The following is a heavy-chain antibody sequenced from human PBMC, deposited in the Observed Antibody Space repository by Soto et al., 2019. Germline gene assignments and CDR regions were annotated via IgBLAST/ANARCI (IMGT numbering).Heavy chain of an antibody. CDR1: GGSITSYY. V-gene: IGHV4-59*12. J-gene: IGHJ6*02. CDR2: IYYSGST. D-gene: IGHD2-21*02. CDR3: ARDLWEYCGTDCYPLDV. Sequence: SETLSLTCTVSGGSITSYYWSWIRQPPGKGLEWIGYIYYSGSTNYSPSLKSRVTISVDTSENQYSLELNSVTAADTAVYYCARDLWEYCGTDCYPLDVWGQGTTVTVSS.